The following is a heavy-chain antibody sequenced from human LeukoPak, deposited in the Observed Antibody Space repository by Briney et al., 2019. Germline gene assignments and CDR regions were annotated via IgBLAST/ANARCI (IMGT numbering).Heavy chain of an antibody. CDR2: IYSDGST. J-gene: IGHJ3*02. V-gene: IGHV3-53*01. D-gene: IGHD6-13*01. CDR1: GVTVSKNY. CDR3: AGSWSPYDAFDI. Sequence: PGGSLRLSCAASGVTVSKNYVSWVRQAPGKGLEWVSEIYSDGSTYYAASVKGRFSISRDNAKNSLYLQMNSLRAEDTAVYYCAGSWSPYDAFDIWGQGTMVSVSS.